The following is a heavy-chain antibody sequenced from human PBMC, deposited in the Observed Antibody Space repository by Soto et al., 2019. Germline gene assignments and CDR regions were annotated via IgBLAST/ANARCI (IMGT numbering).Heavy chain of an antibody. CDR3: ARSYGSSWYLTFGY. CDR2: INHSGST. J-gene: IGHJ4*02. Sequence: QVQLQQWGAGLLKPSETLSLTCAVYGESFSGYYWSWIRQPPGKGLEWIGEINHSGSTNYNPSLKSRVTISVDTSKNQFSLKLRSVTGADTAVYYCARSYGSSWYLTFGYWGQGTLVTVSS. V-gene: IGHV4-34*01. D-gene: IGHD6-13*01. CDR1: GESFSGYY.